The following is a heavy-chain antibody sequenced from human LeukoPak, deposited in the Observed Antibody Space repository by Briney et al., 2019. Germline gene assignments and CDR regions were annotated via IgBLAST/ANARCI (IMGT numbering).Heavy chain of an antibody. CDR1: GFTFSDYY. CDR2: ISSSGSTI. J-gene: IGHJ4*02. D-gene: IGHD4-23*01. Sequence: GGSLRLSCAASGFTFSDYYMSWIRQAPGKGLEWVSYISSSGSTIYYADSVKSRFTISRDNAKNSLYLQMNSLRAEDTAVYYCARDPHYGGNSEGFDYWGQGTLVTVSS. CDR3: ARDPHYGGNSEGFDY. V-gene: IGHV3-11*01.